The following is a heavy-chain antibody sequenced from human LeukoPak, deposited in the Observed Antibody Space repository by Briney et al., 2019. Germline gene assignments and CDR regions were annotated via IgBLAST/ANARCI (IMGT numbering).Heavy chain of an antibody. D-gene: IGHD4-17*01. J-gene: IGHJ4*02. CDR2: INSDGSST. V-gene: IGHV3-74*01. CDR3: ARPYGDCVG. CDR1: GFTFSRYW. Sequence: GGSLRLSCAASGFTFSRYWMDWVRQAPGKGLVWVSRINSDGSSTSYADSVKGRFTISRDNAKNTLYLQMNSLRGEDTAVYYCARPYGDCVGWGQGTLVTVSS.